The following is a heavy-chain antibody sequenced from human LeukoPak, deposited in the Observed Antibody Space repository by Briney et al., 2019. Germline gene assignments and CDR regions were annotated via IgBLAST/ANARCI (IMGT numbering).Heavy chain of an antibody. Sequence: SETLSLTCTVSGGSISSYYWSWIRQPPGKGLEWIGYIYYSGSINYNPSLKSRVTISVDTSKNQFSLKLSSVTAADTAVYYCASLTYYYDSSGYRVPIDYWGQGTLVTVSS. V-gene: IGHV4-59*08. J-gene: IGHJ4*02. CDR1: GGSISSYY. CDR2: IYYSGSI. CDR3: ASLTYYYDSSGYRVPIDY. D-gene: IGHD3-22*01.